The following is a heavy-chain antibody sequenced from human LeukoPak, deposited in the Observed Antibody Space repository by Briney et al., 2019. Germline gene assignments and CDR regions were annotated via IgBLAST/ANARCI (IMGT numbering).Heavy chain of an antibody. D-gene: IGHD3-10*01. Sequence: SETLSLTCTVSGGSISSYYWSWIRQPPGKGLEWIGYIYYSGSTNYNPSLKSRVTISVDTSKNQFSLKLSSVTAADTAVYYCARVPRFGAFAAFDYWGQGTLVTVSS. V-gene: IGHV4-59*01. CDR3: ARVPRFGAFAAFDY. CDR2: IYYSGST. CDR1: GGSISSYY. J-gene: IGHJ4*02.